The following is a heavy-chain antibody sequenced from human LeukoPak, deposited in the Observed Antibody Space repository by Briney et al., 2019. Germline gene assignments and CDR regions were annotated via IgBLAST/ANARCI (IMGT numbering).Heavy chain of an antibody. Sequence: GGSLRLSCAASGFTFSSYAMHWVRQAPGKGLEWVAVISYDGSNKYYADSVKGRFTISRDNARNSLYLQMNNLRGEDTAIYYCARDAGNSGYGCDLWGQGTLVTVSS. D-gene: IGHD5-12*01. V-gene: IGHV3-30-3*01. CDR1: GFTFSSYA. CDR2: ISYDGSNK. CDR3: ARDAGNSGYGCDL. J-gene: IGHJ5*02.